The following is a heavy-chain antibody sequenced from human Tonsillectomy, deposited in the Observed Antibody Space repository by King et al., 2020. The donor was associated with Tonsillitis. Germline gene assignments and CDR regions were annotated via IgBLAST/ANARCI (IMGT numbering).Heavy chain of an antibody. CDR2: FFSGGST. Sequence: VQLVESGGGLVQPGGSLRLSCAASGVTVSSNYMSWGRPAPGEGLGWGSGFFSGGSTNYADSVKGRFTISRDNSKNTLYLQMNSLRAEDTAVYYCARGLTATDYMDVWGKGTTVTVSS. V-gene: IGHV3-66*01. CDR1: GVTVSSNY. J-gene: IGHJ6*03. D-gene: IGHD5-18*01. CDR3: ARGLTATDYMDV.